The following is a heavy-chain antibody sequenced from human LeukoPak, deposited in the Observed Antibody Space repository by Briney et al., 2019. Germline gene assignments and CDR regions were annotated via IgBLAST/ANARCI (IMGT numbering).Heavy chain of an antibody. CDR1: GVSISRGDYY. J-gene: IGHJ5*02. D-gene: IGHD3-22*01. Sequence: SETLSLTCTVSGVSISRGDYYWSWIRQPPGKGLEWIGEINHNGSTNYNPSLKSRVTISVDTSKNQFSLKLSSVTAADTAVYYCARTVNYYDSSGKNWFDPWGQGTLVTVSS. V-gene: IGHV4-34*01. CDR3: ARTVNYYDSSGKNWFDP. CDR2: INHNGST.